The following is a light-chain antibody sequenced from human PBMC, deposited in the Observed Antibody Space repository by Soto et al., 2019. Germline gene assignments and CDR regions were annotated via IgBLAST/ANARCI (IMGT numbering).Light chain of an antibody. CDR1: SSDVGSYSL. V-gene: IGLV2-23*01. Sequence: QSALTQPASVSGSPGQSITISCTGTSSDVGSYSLVSWYQQHPGKAPKLIIYEGSKRPSGVVNRFSGSKSGNTASLTISGLQAEDEADYYFCAYATGSTVVFGGGTKVTVL. CDR3: CAYATGSTVV. CDR2: EGS. J-gene: IGLJ2*01.